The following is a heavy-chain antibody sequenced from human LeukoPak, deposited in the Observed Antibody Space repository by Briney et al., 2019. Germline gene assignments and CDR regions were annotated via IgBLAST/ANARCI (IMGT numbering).Heavy chain of an antibody. Sequence: GGSLRLSCAASGFTFSSYGMHWVRQAPGKGLEWVAFIRYDGTNKYYADSVKGRFTISRDNSKNTLYLQMNSLRAEDTAVYYCAKDRTTVTSHFDYWGQGTLVTVSS. CDR1: GFTFSSYG. J-gene: IGHJ4*02. CDR3: AKDRTTVTSHFDY. CDR2: IRYDGTNK. D-gene: IGHD4-17*01. V-gene: IGHV3-30*02.